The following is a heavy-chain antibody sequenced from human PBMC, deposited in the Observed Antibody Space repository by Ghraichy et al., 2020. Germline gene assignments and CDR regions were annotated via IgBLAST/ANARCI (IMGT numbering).Heavy chain of an antibody. Sequence: GGSLRLSCAASGFTVSSNYMSWVRQAPGKGLEWVSVIYSGGSTYYADSVKGRFTISRDNSKNTLYLQMNSLRAEDTAVYYCASGIVPEVGRDYWGQGTLVTVSS. V-gene: IGHV3-53*01. J-gene: IGHJ4*02. D-gene: IGHD2-8*01. CDR1: GFTVSSNY. CDR3: ASGIVPEVGRDY. CDR2: IYSGGST.